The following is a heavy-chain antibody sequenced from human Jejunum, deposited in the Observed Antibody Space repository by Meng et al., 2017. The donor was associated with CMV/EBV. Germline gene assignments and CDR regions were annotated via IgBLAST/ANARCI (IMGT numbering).Heavy chain of an antibody. D-gene: IGHD2-8*02. CDR2: IKTDGSET. CDR1: GFSFSTYW. Sequence: CAASGFSFSTYWMNWVRQAPGKGLEWVANIKTDGSETYYVNSVKGRFTVSRDNAKNSLYLQMNSLRAEDTALYYCTRLTRSDPTGDYWGQGSLVTVSS. J-gene: IGHJ4*02. V-gene: IGHV3-7*01. CDR3: TRLTRSDPTGDY.